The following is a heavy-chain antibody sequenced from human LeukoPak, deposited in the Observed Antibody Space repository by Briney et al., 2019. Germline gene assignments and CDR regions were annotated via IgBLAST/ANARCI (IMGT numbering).Heavy chain of an antibody. J-gene: IGHJ4*02. V-gene: IGHV1-69*04. D-gene: IGHD6-19*01. Sequence: SVKVSCKASGGTFSSYAISWVRQAPGQGLEWMGRIIPIFGIANYAQKFQGRVTITADKSTSTAYMGLSSLRSEDTAVYYCASLGSAAVAGLGTDYWGQGTLVTVSS. CDR2: IIPIFGIA. CDR3: ASLGSAAVAGLGTDY. CDR1: GGTFSSYA.